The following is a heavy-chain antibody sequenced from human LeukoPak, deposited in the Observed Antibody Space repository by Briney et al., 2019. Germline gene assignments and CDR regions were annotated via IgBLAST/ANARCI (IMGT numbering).Heavy chain of an antibody. CDR1: GFTFSSYA. Sequence: PGGSLRLSCAASGFTFSSYAMSWVRQAPGKGLEWVSAISGSGGSAYYADSVKGRFTISRDNSKNTLYLQMNSLRAEDTAVYYCAEAPRVAVAELYYFDYWGQGTLVTVSS. D-gene: IGHD6-19*01. V-gene: IGHV3-23*01. CDR3: AEAPRVAVAELYYFDY. CDR2: ISGSGGSA. J-gene: IGHJ4*02.